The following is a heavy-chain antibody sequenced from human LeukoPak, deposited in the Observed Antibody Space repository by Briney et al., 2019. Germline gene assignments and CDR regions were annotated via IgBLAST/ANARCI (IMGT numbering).Heavy chain of an antibody. CDR2: ISYSVNT. D-gene: IGHD4-17*01. CDR1: GGSFSGYY. CDR3: ARLPTGFPNWFDP. J-gene: IGHJ5*02. Sequence: PSETLSLTCAVYGGSFSGYYWSWIRQPPGKGLEWIGTISYSVNTYYNPSLKGRVTISADTSKNQFSLNLSSVTAADTALYYCARLPTGFPNWFDPWGQGTLVTVSS. V-gene: IGHV4-34*01.